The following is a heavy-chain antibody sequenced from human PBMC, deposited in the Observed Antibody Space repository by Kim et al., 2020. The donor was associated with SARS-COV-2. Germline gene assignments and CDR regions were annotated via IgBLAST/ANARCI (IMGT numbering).Heavy chain of an antibody. Sequence: YYADSVKGRFTISRDNAKNSLYLQMNSLRAEDTAVYYCARNDIVAGTDYWGQGTLVTVSS. J-gene: IGHJ4*02. D-gene: IGHD6-19*01. V-gene: IGHV3-21*01. CDR3: ARNDIVAGTDY.